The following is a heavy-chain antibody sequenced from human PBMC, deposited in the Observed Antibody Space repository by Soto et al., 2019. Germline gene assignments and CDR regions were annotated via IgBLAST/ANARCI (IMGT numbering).Heavy chain of an antibody. V-gene: IGHV4-34*01. CDR1: GGSFSGYF. J-gene: IGHJ6*02. CDR2: INHSGST. Sequence: KASETLSLTCAVYGGSFSGYFWSWVRQPPGKGLEWIGEINHSGSTSYNPSLKSRLTMSVDTSKNQFSLKLSSVTAADTAVYYCARGRGGSNGWGRYYYYGMDVWGQGTTVTVSS. CDR3: ARGRGGSNGWGRYYYYGMDV. D-gene: IGHD6-19*01.